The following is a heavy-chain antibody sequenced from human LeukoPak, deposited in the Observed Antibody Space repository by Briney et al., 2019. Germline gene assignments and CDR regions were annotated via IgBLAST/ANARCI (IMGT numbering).Heavy chain of an antibody. CDR2: IKQDGSEK. CDR3: ARETIVVVPASKRDGDFDY. CDR1: GFSFSSYW. D-gene: IGHD2-2*01. Sequence: PGGSLRVSSAASGFSFSSYWASRGRQAPGKGLEWVANIKQDGSEKYYADSVKGRFTISRDNAKNSLYLQMNSLRAEDTAVYYCARETIVVVPASKRDGDFDYWGQGTLVTVSS. V-gene: IGHV3-7*01. J-gene: IGHJ4*02.